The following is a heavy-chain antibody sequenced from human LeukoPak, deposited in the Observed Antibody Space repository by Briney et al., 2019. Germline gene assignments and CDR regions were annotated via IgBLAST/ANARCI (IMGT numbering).Heavy chain of an antibody. CDR1: GFTFSSYT. CDR2: IKEDGSEK. Sequence: GGSLRLSCAASGFTFSSYTMNWVRQAPGKGLEWVANIKEDGSEKYFVDSVKGRFTISRDNAKNSLYLQMKSLRAEDTAVYYCAKVRSRGAYGDYLNYFESWGQGTLVTVSS. D-gene: IGHD4-17*01. V-gene: IGHV3-7*04. J-gene: IGHJ4*02. CDR3: AKVRSRGAYGDYLNYFES.